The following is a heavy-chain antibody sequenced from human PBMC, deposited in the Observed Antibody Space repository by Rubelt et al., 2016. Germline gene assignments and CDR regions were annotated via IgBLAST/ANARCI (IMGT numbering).Heavy chain of an antibody. CDR3: VRGSHCGGDCYPHYYHGLDV. J-gene: IGHJ6*02. D-gene: IGHD2-21*02. CDR2: INHSGST. V-gene: IGHV4-34*01. Sequence: QVQLQQWGAGLLKPSETLSLTCAVYGGSFSGYYWSWIRQPPGKGLEWIGEINHSGSTNYNPSLKSRVTISVETSKNQFSLKLSSVTAADTAVYYCVRGSHCGGDCYPHYYHGLDVWGRGTTVTVSS. CDR1: GGSFSGYY.